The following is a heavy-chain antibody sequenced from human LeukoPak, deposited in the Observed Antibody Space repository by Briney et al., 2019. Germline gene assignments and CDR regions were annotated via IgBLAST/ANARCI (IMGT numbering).Heavy chain of an antibody. CDR3: TNGLTLTVF. Sequence: GGSLRLSCAASGFTFSSFAMSWVRQAPGKGLEWVSNIRGSGDGTSTYYADSVKGRFTISRDNSNNMLYLQMNSLRAEDTAVYYCTNGLTLTVFGGQGTLVAVSS. CDR1: GFTFSSFA. V-gene: IGHV3-23*01. CDR2: IRGSGDGTST. D-gene: IGHD3-3*01. J-gene: IGHJ4*02.